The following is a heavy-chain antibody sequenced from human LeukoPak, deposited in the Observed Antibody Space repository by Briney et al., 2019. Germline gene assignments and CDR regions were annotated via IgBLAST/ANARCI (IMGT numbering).Heavy chain of an antibody. J-gene: IGHJ3*02. CDR1: GGSISSYY. Sequence: SETLSLTCTVSGGSISSYYWSWIRQPPGKGLEWIGYIYYSGSTNYNPSLKSRVTISVDTSKNQFSLKLSSVTAADTAVYYCARDVGPGDAFDIWGQGTMVTVSS. CDR3: ARDVGPGDAFDI. V-gene: IGHV4-59*01. CDR2: IYYSGST. D-gene: IGHD1-14*01.